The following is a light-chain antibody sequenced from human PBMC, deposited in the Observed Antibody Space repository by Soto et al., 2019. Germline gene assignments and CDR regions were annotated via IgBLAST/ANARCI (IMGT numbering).Light chain of an antibody. CDR2: EVT. J-gene: IGLJ1*01. CDR1: SSDVVDYPY. Sequence: QSALTQPASVSGSPGQSITISCTGTSSDVVDYPYVYWYQQHPGKVPKLIIYEVTNRPSGVTSRFSGSKSENTASLTISGLQAEDEADYYCSSYSATNTLVFGSGTKLTVL. CDR3: SSYSATNTLV. V-gene: IGLV2-14*01.